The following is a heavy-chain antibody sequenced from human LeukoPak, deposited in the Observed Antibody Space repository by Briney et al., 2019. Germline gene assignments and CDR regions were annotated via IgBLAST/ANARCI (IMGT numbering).Heavy chain of an antibody. Sequence: GGSLRLSCAASGFTFSSYSMNWVRQAPGKGLEWVSSISSSSSYIYYADSVKGRFTISRDNPKNTLYMQMNSLRAEDTAVYYCARGDYYAMDVWGQGTPVIVSS. J-gene: IGHJ6*02. CDR1: GFTFSSYS. V-gene: IGHV3-21*01. CDR3: ARGDYYAMDV. CDR2: ISSSSSYI.